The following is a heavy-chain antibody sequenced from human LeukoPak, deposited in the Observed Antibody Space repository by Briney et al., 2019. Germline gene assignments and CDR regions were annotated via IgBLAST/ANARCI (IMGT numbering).Heavy chain of an antibody. J-gene: IGHJ4*02. CDR1: GFTFHHYG. CDR3: AKDKAPLYSGYDWDLDF. CDR2: INWNSASI. V-gene: IGHV3-9*01. D-gene: IGHD5-12*01. Sequence: GRSLRLSCAAFGFTFHHYGIHWVRQVPGKALEGVSGINWNSASIGYADSVKGRFTISRDNAKNSVFLQMDSLRAEDTALYYCAKDKAPLYSGYDWDLDFWGQGTLVTVSS.